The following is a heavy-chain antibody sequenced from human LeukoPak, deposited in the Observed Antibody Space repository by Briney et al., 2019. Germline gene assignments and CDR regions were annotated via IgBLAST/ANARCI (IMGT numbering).Heavy chain of an antibody. CDR2: ISSSSSYI. V-gene: IGHV3-21*01. D-gene: IGHD1-7*01. Sequence: GGSLRLSCAASGFTFSSYSMSWVRQAPGKGLEWVSSISSSSSYIYYADSVKGRFTISRDNAKNSLYLQMNILRAEDTAVYYCARDLNWNYKSFDYWGQGTLVTASS. CDR1: GFTFSSYS. J-gene: IGHJ4*02. CDR3: ARDLNWNYKSFDY.